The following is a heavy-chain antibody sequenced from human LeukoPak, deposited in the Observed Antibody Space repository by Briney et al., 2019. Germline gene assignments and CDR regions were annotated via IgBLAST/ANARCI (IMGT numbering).Heavy chain of an antibody. D-gene: IGHD3-22*01. V-gene: IGHV3-23*01. CDR3: AKGGGSGYLGGAYFDY. J-gene: IGHJ4*02. CDR1: GFTFSDYY. Sequence: GGSLSLSCTASGFTFSDYYMGWIRQAPGKGLEWVSAITGSGGSTFYADSVKGRFTISRDNSKNTLYLQMNSLRAEDTAVHYCAKGGGSGYLGGAYFDYWGQGTLVTVSS. CDR2: ITGSGGST.